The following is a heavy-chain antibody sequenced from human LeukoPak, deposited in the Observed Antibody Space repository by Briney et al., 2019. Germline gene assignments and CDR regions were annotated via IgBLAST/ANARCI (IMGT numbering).Heavy chain of an antibody. D-gene: IGHD6-13*01. CDR1: GFTFSSYA. V-gene: IGHV3-30-3*01. CDR2: ISYDGSNK. Sequence: PGGSLRLSCAASGFTFSSYAMHWVRQAPGKGLEWVAVISYDGSNKYYADSVKGRFTISRDNSKNTLYLQMNSLRAEDTAVYYCARAITRYSSSWYDAFDIWGQGTMVTVSS. J-gene: IGHJ3*02. CDR3: ARAITRYSSSWYDAFDI.